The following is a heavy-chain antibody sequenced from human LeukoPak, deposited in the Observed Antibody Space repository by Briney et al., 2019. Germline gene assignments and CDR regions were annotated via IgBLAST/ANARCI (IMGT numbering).Heavy chain of an antibody. CDR3: ARSRGGDCYHT. V-gene: IGHV4-34*01. D-gene: IGHD2-21*02. Sequence: SETLSLTCAVYGGSFSGYYWSWIRQPPGKGLEWIGEINHSGSTNYNPSLKSRVTISVDTSKNQFSLKLSSVTAADTAVYYCARSRGGDCYHTWGQGTLVTVSS. CDR2: INHSGST. CDR1: GGSFSGYY. J-gene: IGHJ5*02.